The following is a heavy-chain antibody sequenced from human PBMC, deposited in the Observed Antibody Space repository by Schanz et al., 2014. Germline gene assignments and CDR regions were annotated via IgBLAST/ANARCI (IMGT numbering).Heavy chain of an antibody. CDR2: IMPLRGIG. J-gene: IGHJ6*02. D-gene: IGHD6-19*01. V-gene: IGHV1-69*02. CDR3: TRLRRADPNGFDV. Sequence: QVQLVQSEAEVKKPGSSVKVSCKASGGTFSSYTINWVRQAPGQGLEWLGRIMPLRGIGNNAWKFQDRLTITADKSMNITYMELSSLGTEDTAVYYCTRLRRADPNGFDVWGQGTTVTVS. CDR1: GGTFSSYT.